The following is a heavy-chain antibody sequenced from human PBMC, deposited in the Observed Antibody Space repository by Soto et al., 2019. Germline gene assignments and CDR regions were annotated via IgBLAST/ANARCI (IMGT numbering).Heavy chain of an antibody. J-gene: IGHJ4*02. Sequence: QVQLVQSGAEVKKPGASVKVSCKASGYTFTSYYMHWVRQAPGQGLEWMGIINPSGGSTSYAQKFQGRVTMTRDTSTSTVYIELSSLRSEDTAVYYCARDLISKAPGIAVAGFDYWGQGTLVTVSS. D-gene: IGHD6-19*01. V-gene: IGHV1-46*01. CDR3: ARDLISKAPGIAVAGFDY. CDR2: INPSGGST. CDR1: GYTFTSYY.